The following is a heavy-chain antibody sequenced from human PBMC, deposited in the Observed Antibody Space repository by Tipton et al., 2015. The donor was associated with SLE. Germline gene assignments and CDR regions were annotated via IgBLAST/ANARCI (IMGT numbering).Heavy chain of an antibody. J-gene: IGHJ4*02. CDR2: IYYSGST. CDR3: ASDNYVFDY. D-gene: IGHD4-11*01. CDR1: GGSITSYY. V-gene: IGHV4-59*01. Sequence: TLSLTCTVSGGSITSYYWSWIRQPPGKGLEWIGYIYYSGSTNYNPSLKSRVSISVDTSKNQFSLKLSSVTAADTAVYYCASDNYVFDYWGQGTLVTVSS.